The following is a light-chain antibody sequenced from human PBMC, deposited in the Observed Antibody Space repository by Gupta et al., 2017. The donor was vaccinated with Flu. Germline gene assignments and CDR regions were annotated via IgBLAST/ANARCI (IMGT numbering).Light chain of an antibody. J-gene: IGKJ1*01. CDR3: QQSNSFPGT. V-gene: IGKV1-12*01. Sequence: GDRVTITCRASQGISNWLAWYQQKPGKAPKVLIHTASVLQSGVPSRFSGSASGTDFTLTISSLQPEDFATYYCQQSNSFPGTFGQGTKVESK. CDR1: QGISNW. CDR2: TAS.